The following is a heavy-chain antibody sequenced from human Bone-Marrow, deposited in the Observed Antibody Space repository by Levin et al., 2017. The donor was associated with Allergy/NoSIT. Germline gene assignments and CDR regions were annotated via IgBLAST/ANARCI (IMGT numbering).Heavy chain of an antibody. Sequence: LSLTCAASGFTFRSYAMNWVRQAPGKGLDWVSLISGSGDSTYYADSVKGRFTISRDNSKNTLYLQMNSLRAEDTAVYYCATDSLAYCGGDCPWGQGTLVTVSS. CDR1: GFTFRSYA. V-gene: IGHV3-23*01. D-gene: IGHD2-21*02. CDR2: ISGSGDST. J-gene: IGHJ5*02. CDR3: ATDSLAYCGGDCP.